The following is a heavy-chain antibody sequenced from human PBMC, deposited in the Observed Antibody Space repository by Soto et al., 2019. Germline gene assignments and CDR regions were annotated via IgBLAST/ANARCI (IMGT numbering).Heavy chain of an antibody. CDR2: IYYSGST. CDR3: ARGLGCSSTSCYGKKFDY. CDR1: GGSISSGGYY. Sequence: QAQLQESGPGLVKPSQTLSLTCTVSGGSISSGGYYWSWIRQHPGKGLEWIGYIYYSGSTYYNPSLKSRVTISVDTSKNQFSLKLSSVTAADTAVYYCARGLGCSSTSCYGKKFDYWGQGTLVTVSS. V-gene: IGHV4-31*03. D-gene: IGHD2-2*01. J-gene: IGHJ4*02.